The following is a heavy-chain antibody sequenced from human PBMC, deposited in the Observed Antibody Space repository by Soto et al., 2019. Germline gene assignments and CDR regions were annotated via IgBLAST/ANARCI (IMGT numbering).Heavy chain of an antibody. CDR1: GFTFSSYE. CDR3: ARDILYDFWSGYYGFDL. D-gene: IGHD3-3*01. CDR2: ISSSGSTI. V-gene: IGHV3-48*03. J-gene: IGHJ2*01. Sequence: GSLRLSCAASGFTFSSYEMNWVRQAPGKGLEWVSYISSSGSTIYYADSVKGRFTISRDNAKNSLYLQMNSLRAEDTAVYYCARDILYDFWSGYYGFDLWGRGTLVTVSS.